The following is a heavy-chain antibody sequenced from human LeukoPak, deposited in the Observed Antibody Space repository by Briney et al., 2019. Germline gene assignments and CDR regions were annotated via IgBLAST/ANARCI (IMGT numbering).Heavy chain of an antibody. V-gene: IGHV1-2*04. CDR1: GYTFTGYY. J-gene: IGHJ4*02. D-gene: IGHD5-18*01. CDR2: INPNSGGT. Sequence: ASVKVSCKASGYTFTGYYMHWVRQAPGQGLEWMGWINPNSGGTNYAQKFQGWVTMTRDTSISTAYMELSRLRSDDTAVYYCARTGYSYGPAHFDYWGQGTLVTVSS. CDR3: ARTGYSYGPAHFDY.